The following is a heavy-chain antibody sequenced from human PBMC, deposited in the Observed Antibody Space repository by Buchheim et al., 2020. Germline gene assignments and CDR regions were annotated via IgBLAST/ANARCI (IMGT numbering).Heavy chain of an antibody. CDR1: GFTFSNYP. CDR3: AREYYDSSGYPLT. CDR2: ISYDGSNK. D-gene: IGHD3-22*01. J-gene: IGHJ4*02. V-gene: IGHV3-30-3*01. Sequence: QVQLVESGGGVVQPGRSLRLSCAASGFTFSNYPMHWVRQAPGKGLAWVAFISYDGSNKYYADSVTGRFTISRYSSKHTLYLQMNSLRAEDTAVYYCAREYYDSSGYPLTWGQGTL.